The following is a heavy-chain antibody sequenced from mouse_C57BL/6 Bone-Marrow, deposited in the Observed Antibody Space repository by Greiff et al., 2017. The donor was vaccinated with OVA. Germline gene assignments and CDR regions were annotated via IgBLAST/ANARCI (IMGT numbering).Heavy chain of an antibody. CDR2: ISDGGSYT. CDR3: ARANYGDY. CDR1: GFTFSSYA. V-gene: IGHV5-4*03. J-gene: IGHJ2*01. D-gene: IGHD1-1*02. Sequence: EVNVVESGGGLVKPGGSLKLSCAASGFTFSSYAMSWVRQTPEKRLEWVATISDGGSYTYYPDNVKGRFTISRDNAKNNLYLQMSHLKSEDTAMYYCARANYGDYWGQGTTLTVSS.